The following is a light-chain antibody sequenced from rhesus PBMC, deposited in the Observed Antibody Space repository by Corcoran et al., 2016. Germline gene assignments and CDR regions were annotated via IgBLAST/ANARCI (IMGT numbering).Light chain of an antibody. CDR1: QSVSSN. J-gene: IGKJ1*01. Sequence: EIVMTQSPATLPLSPGETATISCRTSQSVSSNLAWYQQKPGETPRPLIQGPSSRDTGLPENFSGRGSGTDLTLPISSLEHEDFAVYYCQETSNFWTFGQGTKVEIK. V-gene: IGKV3-31*02. CDR3: QETSNFWT. CDR2: GPS.